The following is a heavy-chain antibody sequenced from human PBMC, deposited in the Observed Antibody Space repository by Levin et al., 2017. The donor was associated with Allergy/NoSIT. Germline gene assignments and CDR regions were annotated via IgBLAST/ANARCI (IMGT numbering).Heavy chain of an antibody. CDR1: GYTFTDYY. Sequence: ASVKVSCKASGYTFTDYYIHWVRQAPGQGLEWMGRINPNSGVTNSAQRFQGRVTMTRDTSISSAYMELNRLTSDDTAIYYCATWSEPRYGSGWSNNYWGQGTLVTVSS. D-gene: IGHD6-19*01. CDR2: INPNSGVT. J-gene: IGHJ4*02. CDR3: ATWSEPRYGSGWSNNY. V-gene: IGHV1-2*06.